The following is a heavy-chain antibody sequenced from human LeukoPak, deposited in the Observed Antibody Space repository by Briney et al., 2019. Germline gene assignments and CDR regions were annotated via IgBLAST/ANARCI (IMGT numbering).Heavy chain of an antibody. CDR1: GGSISSGGYY. CDR3: ARMYILQAARLIDY. Sequence: PSETLSLTCTVSGGSISSGGYYWSWIRQHPGKGLEWIGYIYYSGSTYYNPSLKSRVTISVDTSKNQFSLKLSSVTAADTAVYYCARMYILQAARLIDYWGQGTLVIVSS. CDR2: IYYSGST. J-gene: IGHJ4*02. D-gene: IGHD3-9*01. V-gene: IGHV4-31*03.